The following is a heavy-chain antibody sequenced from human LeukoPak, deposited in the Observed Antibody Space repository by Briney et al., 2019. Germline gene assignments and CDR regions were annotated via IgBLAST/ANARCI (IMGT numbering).Heavy chain of an antibody. CDR2: IYYSGST. V-gene: IGHV4-39*01. D-gene: IGHD1-26*01. CDR1: GGSISSNNYY. Sequence: SETLSLTCTVSGGSISSNNYYWGWIRQPPGKGLEWIGTIYYSGSTYYNPSLKSRVTISVDTSRNQFSLKLSSVTAADTAVYYCARLNGNYYRFDYWGQGILVTVSS. CDR3: ARLNGNYYRFDY. J-gene: IGHJ4*02.